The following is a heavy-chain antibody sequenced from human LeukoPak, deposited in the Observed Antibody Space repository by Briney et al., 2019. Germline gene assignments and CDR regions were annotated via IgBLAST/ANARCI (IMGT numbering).Heavy chain of an antibody. CDR2: INHSGST. J-gene: IGHJ4*02. CDR1: GGSFSGYY. Sequence: SETLSLTCAVYGGSFSGYYWSWIRQPPGKGLEWIGEINHSGSTNYNPSLKSRVTISVDTSKNQFSLKLSSVTAADKAVYYCARASEVAAWDWGEGTLVSVSS. CDR3: ARASEVAAWD. V-gene: IGHV4-34*01.